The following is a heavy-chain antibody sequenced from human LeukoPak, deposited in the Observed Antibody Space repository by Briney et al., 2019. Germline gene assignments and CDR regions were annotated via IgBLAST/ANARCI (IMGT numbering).Heavy chain of an antibody. CDR1: GGSISSRSYY. J-gene: IGHJ4*02. CDR3: ARVGSGYGDYFPFDY. V-gene: IGHV4-39*07. D-gene: IGHD4-17*01. CDR2: IYYSGST. Sequence: PSETLSLTCTVSGGSISSRSYYWGWIRQPPGKGLEWIGSIYYSGSTYYNPSLKSRVTISVDTSKNQFSLKLSSVTAADTAVYYCARVGSGYGDYFPFDYWGQGTLVTVSS.